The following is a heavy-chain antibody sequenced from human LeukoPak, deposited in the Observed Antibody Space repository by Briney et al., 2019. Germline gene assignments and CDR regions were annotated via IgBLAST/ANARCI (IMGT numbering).Heavy chain of an antibody. V-gene: IGHV3-7*01. CDR3: AKVAGAGYSGYDYHFDY. D-gene: IGHD5-12*01. Sequence: GGSLRLSCAASGFTFGRFWMTWVRQAPGKGLEWVANIKPDGTKKTYVDSVKGRFIISRDNAKNSLYLQMNSLRADDTAVYYCAKVAGAGYSGYDYHFDYWGQGTLVTVSS. CDR1: GFTFGRFW. J-gene: IGHJ4*02. CDR2: IKPDGTKK.